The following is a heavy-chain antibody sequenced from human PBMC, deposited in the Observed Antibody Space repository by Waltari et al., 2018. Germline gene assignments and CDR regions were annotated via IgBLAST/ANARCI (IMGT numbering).Heavy chain of an antibody. J-gene: IGHJ4*02. V-gene: IGHV3-43D*04. CDR1: GFTFDDYA. D-gene: IGHD1-26*01. CDR2: ISWDGGST. CDR3: AKDTGLGATRGYFDY. Sequence: EVQLVESGGVVVQPGGSLRLSCAASGFTFDDYAMHWVRQATGKGLEWVSLISWDGGSTYYADSVKGRFTISRDNSKNSLYLQMNSLRAEDTALYYCAKDTGLGATRGYFDYWGQGTLVTVSS.